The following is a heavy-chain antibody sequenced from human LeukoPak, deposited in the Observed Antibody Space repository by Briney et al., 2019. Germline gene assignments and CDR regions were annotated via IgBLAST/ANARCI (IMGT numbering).Heavy chain of an antibody. Sequence: SETLSLTCAVYGGSFSGYYWSWIRQPLGKGLEWIGEINHSGSTNYNPSLKSRVTISVDTSKNQFSLKLSSVTAVDTAVYYCRIVVVPAAIRYPDYWGQGTLVTVSS. CDR3: RIVVVPAAIRYPDY. V-gene: IGHV4-34*01. J-gene: IGHJ4*02. D-gene: IGHD2-2*02. CDR2: INHSGST. CDR1: GGSFSGYY.